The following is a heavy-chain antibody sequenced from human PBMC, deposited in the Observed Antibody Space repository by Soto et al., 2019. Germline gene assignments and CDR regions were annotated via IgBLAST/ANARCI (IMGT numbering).Heavy chain of an antibody. CDR3: TTDYYGSGSPIGYYYYGMDV. J-gene: IGHJ6*02. Sequence: GGSLRLSCAASGFTFSNAWMNWVRQAPGKGLEWVGRIKSKTDGGTTDYAAPVKGGFTISRDDSKNMLYLQMNSLKTEDTAVYYCTTDYYGSGSPIGYYYYGMDVWGQGTTVTVSS. CDR2: IKSKTDGGTT. CDR1: GFTFSNAW. D-gene: IGHD3-10*01. V-gene: IGHV3-15*07.